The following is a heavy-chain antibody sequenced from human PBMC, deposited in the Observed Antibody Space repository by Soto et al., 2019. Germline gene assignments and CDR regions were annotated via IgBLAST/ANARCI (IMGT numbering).Heavy chain of an antibody. CDR1: GGTFSSYA. CDR3: ARDSGRYCRDGVCDQGYYYFAMDA. CDR2: FIPIFGTA. J-gene: IGHJ6*02. D-gene: IGHD2-8*01. V-gene: IGHV1-69*01. Sequence: QVQLVQSGAEVKKPGSSVTVSCKASGGTFSSYAISWVRPAPGQGLEWLGGFIPIFGTANYAQKFQGRVTMTADESTSTADMELSSLRSEDTAGYYCARDSGRYCRDGVCDQGYYYFAMDAWGQGTTVTVS.